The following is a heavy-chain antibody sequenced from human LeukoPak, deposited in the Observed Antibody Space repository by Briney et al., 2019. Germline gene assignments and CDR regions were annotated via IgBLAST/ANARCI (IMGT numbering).Heavy chain of an antibody. CDR3: ARDQRLLGAGATPDY. D-gene: IGHD1-26*01. V-gene: IGHV3-30*03. CDR2: ISYDGSNK. CDR1: GFTFTNHW. J-gene: IGHJ4*02. Sequence: QSGESLRLSCAASGFTFTNHWMSWVRQAPGKGLEWVAVISYDGSNKYYADSVKGRFTISRDNSKNTLYLQMNSLRAEDTAVYYCARDQRLLGAGATPDYWGQGTLVTVSS.